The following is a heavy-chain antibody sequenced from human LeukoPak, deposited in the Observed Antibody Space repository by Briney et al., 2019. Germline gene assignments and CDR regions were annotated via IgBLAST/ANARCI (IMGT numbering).Heavy chain of an antibody. CDR1: GFTLRVNY. J-gene: IGHJ4*02. Sequence: GSLRLSCVASGFTLRVNYMTWIRQPPGKGLEWIGYIYYSGTTYYNPSLKSRVTISLDTSKNKFSLNLTSVNVADTAVYYCARSSQNVGYDSHFDYWGQGTLVTVSS. D-gene: IGHD5-12*01. V-gene: IGHV4-59*01. CDR2: IYYSGTT. CDR3: ARSSQNVGYDSHFDY.